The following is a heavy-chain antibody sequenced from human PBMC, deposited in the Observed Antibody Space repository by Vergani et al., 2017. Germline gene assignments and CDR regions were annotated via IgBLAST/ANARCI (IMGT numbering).Heavy chain of an antibody. CDR2: IDPSDSST. J-gene: IGHJ2*01. V-gene: IGHV5-10-1*03. CDR1: GYSFTNYW. Sequence: EVQLVQSGAEVKKPGESLRISCKGSGYSFTNYWISWVRQMPGKGLEWMGRIDPSDSSTNYSPSLQGHVTISADKSISTSYLQWSRLKASDTAMYYCARLHNLRYWYFDLWGRGTLVTVSS. CDR3: ARLHNLRYWYFDL.